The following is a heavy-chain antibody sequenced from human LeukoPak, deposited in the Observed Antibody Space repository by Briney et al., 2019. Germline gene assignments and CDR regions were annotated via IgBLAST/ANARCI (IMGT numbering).Heavy chain of an antibody. Sequence: SGTLSLTCTVSGGSISSFYWSWIRQPPGKGLEWIEYIYSSGDTSYNPSLKSRVTISVDTSKNQFSLKLSSVTAADTAVYYCARRYNWNYGFDPWGQGTLVTVSS. CDR2: IYSSGDT. D-gene: IGHD1-7*01. CDR1: GGSISSFY. J-gene: IGHJ5*02. V-gene: IGHV4-59*01. CDR3: ARRYNWNYGFDP.